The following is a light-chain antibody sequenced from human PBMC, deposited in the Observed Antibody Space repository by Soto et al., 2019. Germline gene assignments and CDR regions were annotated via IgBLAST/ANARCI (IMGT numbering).Light chain of an antibody. Sequence: QSVLTQPPSASGTPGRRVTISCYGSSSNFGSDTVNWYQQVPGTAPKLLIYSNNQRPSGVPHRFPDSKSGTSASLAISGLQSEYEAYYYCATWDYSLKRVVFGGGTQPTV. CDR3: ATWDYSLKRVV. V-gene: IGLV1-44*01. J-gene: IGLJ3*02. CDR1: SSNFGSDT. CDR2: SNN.